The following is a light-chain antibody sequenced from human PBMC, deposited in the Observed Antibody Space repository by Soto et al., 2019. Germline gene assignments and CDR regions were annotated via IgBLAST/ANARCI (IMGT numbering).Light chain of an antibody. V-gene: IGLV2-14*01. CDR2: HVS. CDR3: SSYTSTSTYV. Sequence: QSALTQPASVSGPPGQSITISCTGTSSDVGAYNYVSWYQQYPGKAPRLIIYHVSNLSSGVSDRFSGSKSGSSASLTISGLQAEDEADYYCSSYTSTSTYVFGTGTKLTVL. J-gene: IGLJ1*01. CDR1: SSDVGAYNY.